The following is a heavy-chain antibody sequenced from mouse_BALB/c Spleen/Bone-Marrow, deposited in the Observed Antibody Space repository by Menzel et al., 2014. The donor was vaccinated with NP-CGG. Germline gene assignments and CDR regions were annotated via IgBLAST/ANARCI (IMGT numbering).Heavy chain of an antibody. J-gene: IGHJ3*01. D-gene: IGHD2-14*01. CDR3: ARDYGYDAGFAWLVY. CDR2: INPSNGRT. V-gene: IGHV1S81*02. Sequence: VQGVESGAELVKPGASVKLSCRASGYTFTTYWMHWVKQRPGQGLEWIGEINPSNGRTNYNEKFKSKATLTVDKSSSTAYMQLSSLTSEDSAVYYCARDYGYDAGFAWLVYWGQGTLVTVSA. CDR1: GYTFTTYW.